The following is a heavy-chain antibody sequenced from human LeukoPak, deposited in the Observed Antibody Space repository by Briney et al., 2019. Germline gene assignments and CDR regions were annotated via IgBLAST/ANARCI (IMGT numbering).Heavy chain of an antibody. CDR2: ISYDGSNK. CDR3: ARTLGYGDYVAY. Sequence: GRSLRLSCAASGFTFSSYAMHWVRQAPGKGLEWVAVISYDGSNKYYADSVKGRFTISRDNSKNTLYLQMNSLRAEDTAVYYCARTLGYGDYVAYWGQGTLVTVSS. CDR1: GFTFSSYA. V-gene: IGHV3-30*04. J-gene: IGHJ4*02. D-gene: IGHD4-17*01.